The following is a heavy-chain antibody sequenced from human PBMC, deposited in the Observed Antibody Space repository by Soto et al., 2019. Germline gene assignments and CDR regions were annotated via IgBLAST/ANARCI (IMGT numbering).Heavy chain of an antibody. Sequence: PSETLSLTCTVSCDSIRSYYWSWIRQPPGKGLEWIGYIYYSGSTNYNPSLKSRVTMSVDTSKNQFSLKLSSVTAADTAVYYCARSDSSGYFLFDYWGQGTLVTVSS. J-gene: IGHJ4*02. CDR3: ARSDSSGYFLFDY. D-gene: IGHD3-22*01. CDR1: CDSIRSYY. V-gene: IGHV4-59*12. CDR2: IYYSGST.